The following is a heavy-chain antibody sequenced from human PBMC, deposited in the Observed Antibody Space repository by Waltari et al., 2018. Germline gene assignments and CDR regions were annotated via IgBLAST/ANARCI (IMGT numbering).Heavy chain of an antibody. J-gene: IGHJ4*02. CDR3: AKSTGILTTYADY. D-gene: IGHD3-9*01. Sequence: QVQLVESGGGVVQPGKSVRPSCSASGFTFRMYAIHWVRQAPGKGLEWVAIISHDGTKKHFADSVSGRFTLSRDNSKNTVHLQMNSLSAEDTAVYYCAKSTGILTTYADYWGQGTLVAVSS. CDR2: ISHDGTKK. V-gene: IGHV3-30-3*02. CDR1: GFTFRMYA.